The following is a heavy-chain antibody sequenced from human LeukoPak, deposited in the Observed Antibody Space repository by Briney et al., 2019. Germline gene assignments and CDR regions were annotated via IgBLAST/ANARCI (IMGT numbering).Heavy chain of an antibody. V-gene: IGHV3-49*04. Sequence: HSGGSLRLSCTASGFTFGDYAMSWVRQAPGKGLEWVGFIRSKAYGGTTEYAASVKGRFTISRDDSKSIAYLQMNSLKTEDTAVYYCTRAGSYTTIYYYYYYMDVWGKGTTVTISS. CDR1: GFTFGDYA. CDR3: TRAGSYTTIYYYYYYMDV. D-gene: IGHD3-10*01. J-gene: IGHJ6*03. CDR2: IRSKAYGGTT.